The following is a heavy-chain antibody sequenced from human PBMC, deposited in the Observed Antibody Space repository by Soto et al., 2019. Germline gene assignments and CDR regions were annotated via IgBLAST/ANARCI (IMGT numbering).Heavy chain of an antibody. J-gene: IGHJ3*02. CDR1: GGSISSSSYY. CDR2: IYYSGST. V-gene: IGHV4-39*01. D-gene: IGHD2-8*01. CDR3: ARQSPRNIVLMVYASPFDI. Sequence: SLTCTVSGGSISSSSYYWGWIRQPPGKGLEWIGSIYYSGSTYYNPSLKSRVTISVDTSKNQFSLKLSSVTAADTAVYYCARQSPRNIVLMVYASPFDIWGQGTMVTVSS.